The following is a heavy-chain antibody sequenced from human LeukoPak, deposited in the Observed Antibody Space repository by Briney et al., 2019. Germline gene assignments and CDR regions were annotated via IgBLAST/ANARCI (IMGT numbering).Heavy chain of an antibody. Sequence: PGGSLRLSCAASGFSFSSYAMSWVRQAPGKRLEWVSAISGGGGTTYYADSVKGRFTISRDNSKNTLFRQMNSLRAEDTAVYNCAKDSGPYIIGYCGPWGQGTLVTVSS. J-gene: IGHJ5*02. CDR1: GFSFSSYA. V-gene: IGHV3-23*01. D-gene: IGHD3-22*01. CDR2: ISGGGGTT. CDR3: AKDSGPYIIGYCGP.